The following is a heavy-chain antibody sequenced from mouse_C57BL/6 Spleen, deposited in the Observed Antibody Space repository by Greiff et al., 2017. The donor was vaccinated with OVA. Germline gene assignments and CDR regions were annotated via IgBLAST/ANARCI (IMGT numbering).Heavy chain of an antibody. J-gene: IGHJ4*01. Sequence: QVQLQQSGPGLVAPSQSLSITCTVSGFSLTSYAISWVRQPPGKGLEWLGVIWTGGGTNYNSALKSRLSISKDNSKSQVFLKMNSLQTDDTARYYCARHYYGSGDYYAMDYWGQGTSVTVSS. CDR1: GFSLTSYA. CDR3: ARHYYGSGDYYAMDY. V-gene: IGHV2-9-1*01. CDR2: IWTGGGT. D-gene: IGHD1-1*01.